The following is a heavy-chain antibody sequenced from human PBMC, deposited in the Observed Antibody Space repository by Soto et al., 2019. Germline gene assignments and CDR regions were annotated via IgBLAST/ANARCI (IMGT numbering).Heavy chain of an antibody. V-gene: IGHV1-69*01. CDR1: GGTFSSYS. J-gene: IGHJ4*02. CDR3: ARDGGRHSGGIDY. CDR2: IIPIFGTA. Sequence: QVQLVQSGAEVKKPGSSVTVSCKASGGTFSSYSINWLRQAPGQGLEWMGEIIPIFGTANYAQKFHGRVTITADESTSTAYRELSSLRSEDTAVYYCARDGGRHSGGIDYWGQGSLVTVSS. D-gene: IGHD1-26*01.